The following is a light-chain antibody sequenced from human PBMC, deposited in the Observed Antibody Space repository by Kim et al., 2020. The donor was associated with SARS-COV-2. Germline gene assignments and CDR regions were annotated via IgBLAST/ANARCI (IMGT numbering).Light chain of an antibody. J-gene: IGLJ3*02. V-gene: IGLV3-1*01. CDR3: QAWDSSVV. Sequence: SYELTQPPSVSVSPGQTVTITCSGDKLGDKYASWYQQKPGQSPALVIYKDNMRPSGIPERFSGSNSGNTATLTISGTQAMDEGDYYCQAWDSSVVFGGGTKLTVL. CDR1: KLGDKY. CDR2: KDN.